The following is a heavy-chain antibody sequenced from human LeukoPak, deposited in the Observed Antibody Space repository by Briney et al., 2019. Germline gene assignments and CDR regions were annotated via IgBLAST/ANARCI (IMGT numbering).Heavy chain of an antibody. CDR2: IIPIFGTA. Sequence: SVKVSCKASGGTFSSYAVSWVRQAPGQGLEWMGGIIPIFGTANYAQKFQGRVTITADKSTSTAYMELSSLRSEDTAVYYCARGPDSSSVWFDPWGQGTLVTVSS. V-gene: IGHV1-69*06. CDR1: GGTFSSYA. D-gene: IGHD6-6*01. J-gene: IGHJ5*02. CDR3: ARGPDSSSVWFDP.